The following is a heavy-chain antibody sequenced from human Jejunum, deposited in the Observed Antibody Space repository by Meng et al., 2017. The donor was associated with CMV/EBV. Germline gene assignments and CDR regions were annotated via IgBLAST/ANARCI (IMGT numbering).Heavy chain of an antibody. D-gene: IGHD1-1*01. J-gene: IGHJ1*01. CDR1: TSNY. CDR3: ARLALPYDGNWNPPAYF. CDR2: IYYGGRT. V-gene: IGHV4-39*07. Sequence: TSNYWGWIRQSPGQGLEWIGSIYYGGRTSYNPSLKSRVTISLDTSTNPFSLRLPSLTAAAPPFSYCARLALPYDGNWNPPAYF.